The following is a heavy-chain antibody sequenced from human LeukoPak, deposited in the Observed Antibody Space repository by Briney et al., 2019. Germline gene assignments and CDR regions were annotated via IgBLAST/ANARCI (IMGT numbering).Heavy chain of an antibody. J-gene: IGHJ6*03. CDR1: GFTFSGYG. V-gene: IGHV3-33*06. D-gene: IGHD1-7*01. CDR2: IWYDGSSK. CDR3: AKAPRLELRNYMDV. Sequence: GGSLRLSYAASGFTFSGYGMHWVRQAPGKGLDWVALIWYDGSSKYYPDSVKGRFTISRDNSKNTLYLQMNSLRAEDTAVYYCAKAPRLELRNYMDVWGKGTTVTVSS.